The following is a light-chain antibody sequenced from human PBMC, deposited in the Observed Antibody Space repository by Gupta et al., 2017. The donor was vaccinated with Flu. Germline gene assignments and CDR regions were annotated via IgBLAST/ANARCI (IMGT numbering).Light chain of an antibody. CDR2: GAS. CDR3: QQYSNSPRT. V-gene: IGKV3-20*01. Sequence: EIELTQSPGTLSLSPGERATLSCRASQTVYDRYIAWYQQKPGQAPRLLIYGASSRATGTPDRFSGSGSGTDFTLTISRLEPEDFAVFYCQQYSNSPRTFGQGTKVEIK. CDR1: QTVYDRY. J-gene: IGKJ1*01.